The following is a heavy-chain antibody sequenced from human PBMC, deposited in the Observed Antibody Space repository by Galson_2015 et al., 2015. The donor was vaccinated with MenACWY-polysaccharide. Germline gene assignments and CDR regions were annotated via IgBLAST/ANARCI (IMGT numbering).Heavy chain of an antibody. CDR2: INPSSGST. CDR1: GYTLTSKY. V-gene: IGHV1-46*01. Sequence: SVKVSCKASGYTLTSKYLQWVRQAPGQGLEWMGVINPSSGSTAYAQKFQGRVSMTRDTSTSTVYMEVSSLRSEDTAVYFCARDGPVGASSPRGMDVWGQGTTVTVS. J-gene: IGHJ6*02. D-gene: IGHD1-26*01. CDR3: ARDGPVGASSPRGMDV.